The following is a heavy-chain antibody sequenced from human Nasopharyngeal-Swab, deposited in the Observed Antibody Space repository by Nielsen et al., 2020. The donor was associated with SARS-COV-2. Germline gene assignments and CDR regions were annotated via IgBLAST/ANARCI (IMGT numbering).Heavy chain of an antibody. J-gene: IGHJ4*02. D-gene: IGHD5-24*01. Sequence: GESLKISCTTSGFTFGDSSMSWVRQAPGKGLEWVGFIRSKTYGGPTEYAASVKGRFTISRDDSRGIAYLQMNSLRTEDTAVYYCARSGDGYNFYPDYWGQGTLVTVSS. CDR3: ARSGDGYNFYPDY. V-gene: IGHV3-49*04. CDR1: GFTFGDSS. CDR2: IRSKTYGGPT.